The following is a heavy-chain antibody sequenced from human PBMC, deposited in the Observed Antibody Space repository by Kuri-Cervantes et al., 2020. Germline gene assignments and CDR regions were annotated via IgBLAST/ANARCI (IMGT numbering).Heavy chain of an antibody. CDR3: ARDRSSGPRD. CDR1: GFTFGIYW. V-gene: IGHV3-7*01. CDR2: IKTDGSTQ. J-gene: IGHJ4*02. Sequence: GGSLRLSCAASGFTFGIYWMAWLRQAPGKGLEWVANIKTDGSTQYYVDSVKGRFTISRDNAKNSLYLQMYSLRVEDTAVYYCARDRSSGPRDWGQGTLVTVSS. D-gene: IGHD6-19*01.